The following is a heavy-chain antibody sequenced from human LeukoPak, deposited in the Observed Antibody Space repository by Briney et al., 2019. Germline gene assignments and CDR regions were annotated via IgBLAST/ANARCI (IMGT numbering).Heavy chain of an antibody. CDR2: ISYDGSGE. Sequence: PGGSLRLSCAASGFIFSSYVIHWVRQAPGKGREWVAVISYDGSGEYYTDSVKGRFTIYRDNSKNTLYLQMNSLRTEDTAVYYCARVPYVSGTFDYWGQGTLVTVSS. J-gene: IGHJ4*02. CDR3: ARVPYVSGTFDY. CDR1: GFIFSSYV. D-gene: IGHD3-10*01. V-gene: IGHV3-30-3*01.